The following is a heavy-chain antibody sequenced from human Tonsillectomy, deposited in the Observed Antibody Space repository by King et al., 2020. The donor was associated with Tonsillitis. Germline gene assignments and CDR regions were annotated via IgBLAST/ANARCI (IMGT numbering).Heavy chain of an antibody. V-gene: IGHV3-11*06. J-gene: IGHJ6*03. Sequence: VQLVESGGGLVKPGGSLKLSCAASGFTFSDYYMNWVRQAPGKGREWVSYISTSGSYTEYADSVKGRFSISRDKAKNSMSLQLHSLRAEETAVYYCARGGEISYFYYMDVWGKRTTVTVPS. CDR1: GFTFSDYY. CDR2: ISTSGSYT. D-gene: IGHD3-10*01. CDR3: ARGGEISYFYYMDV.